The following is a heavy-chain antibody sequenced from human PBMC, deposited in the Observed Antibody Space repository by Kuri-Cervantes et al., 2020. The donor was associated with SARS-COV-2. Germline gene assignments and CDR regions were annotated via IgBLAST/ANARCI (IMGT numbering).Heavy chain of an antibody. CDR2: INHGGGT. CDR3: ARGVRFLDPKYYYFYYYMDV. D-gene: IGHD3-3*01. CDR1: GGSFSGYY. J-gene: IGHJ6*03. V-gene: IGHV4-34*01. Sequence: SETLSLTCAVYGGSFSGYYWSWIRQPPGKGLEWIGEINHGGGTNYNPSLMSRVTISVDTSKNQFSLKLRSVTAADTAVYYCARGVRFLDPKYYYFYYYMDVWGKGTMVTVSS.